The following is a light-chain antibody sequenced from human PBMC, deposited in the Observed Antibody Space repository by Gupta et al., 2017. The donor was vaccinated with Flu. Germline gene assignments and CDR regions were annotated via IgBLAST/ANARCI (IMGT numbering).Light chain of an antibody. CDR1: SLRSYY. CDR2: GKN. J-gene: IGLJ2*01. Sequence: ALGQTVRITCQGDSLRSYYASWYQQKPGQAPVLVIYGKNNRPSGIPDRFSGSSSGNTASLTITGAQADDEADYYCNSRDSSGNHLVFGRGT. V-gene: IGLV3-19*01. CDR3: NSRDSSGNHLV.